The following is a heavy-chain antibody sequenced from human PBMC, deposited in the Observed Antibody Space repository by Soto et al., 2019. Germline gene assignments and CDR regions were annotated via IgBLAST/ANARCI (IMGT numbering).Heavy chain of an antibody. J-gene: IGHJ6*02. V-gene: IGHV1-69*01. CDR1: GGTFSSYA. CDR2: IIPISGTA. D-gene: IGHD2-2*01. Sequence: QVQLVQSGAEVKKPGSSVKVSCKASGGTFSSYAISWVRQAPGQGLEWMGGIIPISGTANYAQKFQGRVTITADESTSTVSMELSSLRSEDTAVYFCARSQGSSTSLEIYYYYYSGMDVWGQGTTVTVCS. CDR3: ARSQGSSTSLEIYYYYYSGMDV.